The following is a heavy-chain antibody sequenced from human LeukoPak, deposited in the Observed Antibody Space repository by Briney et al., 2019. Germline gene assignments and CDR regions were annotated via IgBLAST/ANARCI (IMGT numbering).Heavy chain of an antibody. CDR3: AKDLMGQWLSPYYYGMDV. Sequence: LAGGSLRLSCAASGFTFSSYAMSWVRRAPGKGLEGVSGITGSAGSTYYADSVKGRFTISRDNSKNTLYLQMNSLRAEDTATYYCAKDLMGQWLSPYYYGMDVWGQGTTVTVSS. V-gene: IGHV3-23*01. J-gene: IGHJ6*02. D-gene: IGHD6-19*01. CDR2: ITGSAGST. CDR1: GFTFSSYA.